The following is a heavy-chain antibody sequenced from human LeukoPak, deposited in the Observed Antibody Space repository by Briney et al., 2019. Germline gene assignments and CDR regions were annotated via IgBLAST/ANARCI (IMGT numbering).Heavy chain of an antibody. CDR1: GYSISSGYY. Sequence: SETLSLTCTVSGYSISSGYYWGWIRQPPGKGLEWIGSIYHSGSTYYNPSLKSRVTISVDTSKNQFSLKLSSVTAADTAVYYCARETSYYDSSGYSYYFDYWGQGTLVTVSS. D-gene: IGHD3-22*01. CDR3: ARETSYYDSSGYSYYFDY. J-gene: IGHJ4*02. CDR2: IYHSGST. V-gene: IGHV4-38-2*02.